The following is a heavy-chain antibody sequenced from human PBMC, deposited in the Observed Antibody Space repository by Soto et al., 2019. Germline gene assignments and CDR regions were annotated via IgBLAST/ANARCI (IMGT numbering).Heavy chain of an antibody. CDR2: INTNTGNP. CDR3: ARGLAVAVT. D-gene: IGHD6-13*01. CDR1: GYTFTSYA. Sequence: QVQLVQSGSELKKPGASVKVSCKASGYTFTSYAMNWVRQAPGQGLEWVGWINTNTGNPTYAQGFTGRFVFSLDTSVGSAYLHIWMPAAEDSAVSYWARGLAVAVTWGQGTLVIFSS. V-gene: IGHV7-4-1*01. J-gene: IGHJ4*02.